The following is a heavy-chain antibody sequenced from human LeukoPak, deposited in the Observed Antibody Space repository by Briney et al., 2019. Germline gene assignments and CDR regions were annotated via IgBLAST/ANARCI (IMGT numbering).Heavy chain of an antibody. CDR3: ARDLSSDEAFDI. J-gene: IGHJ3*02. V-gene: IGHV1-2*02. CDR2: INPNSGGT. CDR1: GYTFTGYY. D-gene: IGHD6-19*01. Sequence: ASVKVSCKASGYTFTGYYMHWVRQAPGQGLEWMGWINPNSGGTNYARKFQGRVTMTTDTSTSTAYMELRSLRSDDTAVYYCARDLSSDEAFDIWGQGTMVTVSS.